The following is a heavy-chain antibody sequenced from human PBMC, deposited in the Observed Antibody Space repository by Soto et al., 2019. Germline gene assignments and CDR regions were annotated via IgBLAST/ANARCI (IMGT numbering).Heavy chain of an antibody. CDR3: AVDYYGSGSYYIGEADYYGMDV. CDR1: GFTVSSNY. V-gene: IGHV3-53*01. J-gene: IGHJ6*02. D-gene: IGHD3-10*01. Sequence: VGSLRLSCAASGFTVSSNYMSWVRQAPGKGLEWVSVIYSGGSTYYADSVKGRFTISRDNSKNTLYLQMSSLRAEDTAVYYCAVDYYGSGSYYIGEADYYGMDVWGQGTTVTVSS. CDR2: IYSGGST.